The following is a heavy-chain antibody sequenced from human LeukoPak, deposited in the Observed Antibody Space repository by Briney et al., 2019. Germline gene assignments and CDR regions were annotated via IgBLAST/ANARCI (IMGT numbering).Heavy chain of an antibody. J-gene: IGHJ6*02. CDR3: ARLVDIAANYYYYGMDV. D-gene: IGHD5-12*01. V-gene: IGHV4-59*08. Sequence: SETLSLTCTVSGGSISSYYWSWIRQPPGKGLEWIGYIYYSGSTNYNPSLKSRVTISVDTSKNQFSLKLSSVTAADTAVYYCARLVDIAANYYYYGMDVWGQGTTVTVSS. CDR2: IYYSGST. CDR1: GGSISSYY.